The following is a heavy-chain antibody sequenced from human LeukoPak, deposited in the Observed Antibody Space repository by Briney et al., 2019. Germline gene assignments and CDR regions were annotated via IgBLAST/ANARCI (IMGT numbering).Heavy chain of an antibody. CDR2: TYYRSKWYS. V-gene: IGHV6-1*01. CDR3: ARHTSSWFFDS. J-gene: IGHJ4*02. Sequence: SQTLSLTCAISGDSVSSTSAAWSWIRQSPSRGLEWLGRTYYRSKWYSDYAVSVRGRITVNPDTSTNQFSLQLNSVTPEDTAVYYCARHTSSWFFDSWGLGTLVTVSS. CDR1: GDSVSSTSAA. D-gene: IGHD6-13*01.